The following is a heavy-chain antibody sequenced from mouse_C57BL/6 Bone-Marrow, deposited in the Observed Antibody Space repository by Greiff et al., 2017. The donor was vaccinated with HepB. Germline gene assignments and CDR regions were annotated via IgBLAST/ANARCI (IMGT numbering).Heavy chain of an antibody. J-gene: IGHJ1*03. V-gene: IGHV5-17*01. Sequence: EVKLQESGGGLVKPGGSLKLSCAASGFTFSDYGMHWVRQAPEKGLEWVAYISSGSSTIYYADTVKGRFTISRDNAKNTLFLQMTSLRSEDTAMYYCARTSIYYGNPYWYFDVWGTGTTVTVSS. CDR2: ISSGSSTI. CDR1: GFTFSDYG. CDR3: ARTSIYYGNPYWYFDV. D-gene: IGHD2-1*01.